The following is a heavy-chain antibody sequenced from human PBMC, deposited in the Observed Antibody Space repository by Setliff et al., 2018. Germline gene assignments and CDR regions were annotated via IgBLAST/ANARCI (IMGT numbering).Heavy chain of an antibody. CDR3: ATPGRDDLDSPFEPFDI. Sequence: LSLTCDVSGASISSGHYWGWIRQPPGKGLEWIATIYHRGRKYYNPSLQSRVSVSLDTSKNHFSLRLTSMTAADTAVYYCATPGRDDLDSPFEPFDIWGQGTMVTVSS. CDR2: IYHRGRK. D-gene: IGHD3-3*01. V-gene: IGHV4-38-2*01. J-gene: IGHJ3*02. CDR1: GASISSGHY.